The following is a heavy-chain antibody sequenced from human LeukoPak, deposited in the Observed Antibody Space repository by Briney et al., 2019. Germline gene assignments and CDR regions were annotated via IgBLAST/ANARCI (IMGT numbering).Heavy chain of an antibody. J-gene: IGHJ4*02. CDR3: AKDRRGVIITSFDY. CDR2: ISGSGSGGST. Sequence: QPGGSLRLSCAASGFTFSSSAMSWVRQAPGKGLEWVSSISGSGSGGSTYYADSVKGRFTISRDNSKNTLYLQMKSLRAEDTAIYYCAKDRRGVIITSFDYWGQGALVTVSS. D-gene: IGHD3-22*01. V-gene: IGHV3-23*01. CDR1: GFTFSSSA.